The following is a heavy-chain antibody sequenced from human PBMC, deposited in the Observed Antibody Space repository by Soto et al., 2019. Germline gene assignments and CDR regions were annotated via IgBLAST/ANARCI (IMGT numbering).Heavy chain of an antibody. CDR2: LSGSGGST. CDR1: GFTFSSYA. Sequence: PGGSLRLSCAASGFTFSSYAMSWVRQAPGKGLEWVSALSGSGGSTYYADSVEGRFTISRDNAKNSLYLQMNSLRAEDTAVYYCARYFDWLSFDYWGQGTLVTVSS. J-gene: IGHJ4*02. CDR3: ARYFDWLSFDY. D-gene: IGHD3-9*01. V-gene: IGHV3-23*01.